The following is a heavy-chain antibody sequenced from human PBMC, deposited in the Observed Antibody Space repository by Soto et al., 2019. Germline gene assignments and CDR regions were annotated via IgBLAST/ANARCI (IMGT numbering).Heavy chain of an antibody. Sequence: QVQLQESGPGLVKPSGTLSLTCAVSVGSISSVTWWSWVRQPPGRGLEWIGEIYPSGSPNYNPSLKSRVTMSVDKSKNLFSLRLSSVTAADSALYYCARRVPAAPNWFDPWGQGTLVTVSS. D-gene: IGHD2-2*01. CDR3: ARRVPAAPNWFDP. V-gene: IGHV4-4*02. CDR2: IYPSGSP. J-gene: IGHJ5*02. CDR1: VGSISSVTW.